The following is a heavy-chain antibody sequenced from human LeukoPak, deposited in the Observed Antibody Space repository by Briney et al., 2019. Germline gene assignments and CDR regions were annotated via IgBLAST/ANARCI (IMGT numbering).Heavy chain of an antibody. V-gene: IGHV3-23*01. J-gene: IGHJ5*02. CDR3: AKNGNSDYFLLGWFDP. Sequence: GGSLRLSCAASGFTFSSYAMTWVSQAPGKGLEWVSDISGSGGSTYYAGSVKGRFSISGDNSKNTLYLQMNSLRAEDTAVYYCAKNGNSDYFLLGWFDPWGQGTLVTVSS. CDR2: ISGSGGST. D-gene: IGHD4-11*01. CDR1: GFTFSSYA.